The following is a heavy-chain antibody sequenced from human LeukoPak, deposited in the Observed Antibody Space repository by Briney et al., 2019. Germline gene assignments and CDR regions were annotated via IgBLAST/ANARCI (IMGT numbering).Heavy chain of an antibody. D-gene: IGHD5-12*01. CDR3: ASAMGYSGYDFRFDY. J-gene: IGHJ4*02. V-gene: IGHV4-34*01. CDR1: GGSFSGYY. CDR2: INHSGST. Sequence: PSETLSLTCADYGGSFSGYYWSWIRQPPGKGLEWIGEINHSGSTNYNPSLKSRVTISVDTSKNQFSLKLSSVTAADTAVYYCASAMGYSGYDFRFDYWGQGTLVTVSS.